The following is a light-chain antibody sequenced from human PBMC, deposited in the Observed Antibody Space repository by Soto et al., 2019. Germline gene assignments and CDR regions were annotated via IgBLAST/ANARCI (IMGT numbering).Light chain of an antibody. CDR3: SSYTSSNTYVV. CDR2: EVS. V-gene: IGLV2-14*01. CDR1: SSDVGGYNY. Sequence: QSALTQPASVSGSPGQSITISCTGTSSDVGGYNYVSWYQQHPGKAPKVMIYEVSNRPSGVSNRFSGSKSGNTASLTISGLQADDEAEYYCSSYTSSNTYVVFGGGTKLTVL. J-gene: IGLJ2*01.